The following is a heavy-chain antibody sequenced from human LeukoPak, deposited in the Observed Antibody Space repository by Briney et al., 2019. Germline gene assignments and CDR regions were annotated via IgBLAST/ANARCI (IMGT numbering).Heavy chain of an antibody. CDR2: INWNGGST. J-gene: IGHJ5*02. CDR3: ARAGGIAVAGNWFDP. D-gene: IGHD6-19*01. Sequence: GGSLRLSCAASGFTFDDYGMSWVRQAPGKGLEWVSGINWNGGSTGYADSVKGRFTISRDNVKNSLYLQMNSLRAEDTALYYCARAGGIAVAGNWFDPWGQGTLVTVSS. CDR1: GFTFDDYG. V-gene: IGHV3-20*04.